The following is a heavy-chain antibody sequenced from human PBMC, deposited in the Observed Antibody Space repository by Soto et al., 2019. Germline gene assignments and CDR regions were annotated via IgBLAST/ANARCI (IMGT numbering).Heavy chain of an antibody. CDR1: GFSLSTSGVG. V-gene: IGHV2-5*02. J-gene: IGHJ4*02. CDR2: IYWDYDT. CDR3: PHTMTTLSNDFDY. Sequence: QITLKESGPTLVKPTQTLTLTCTFSGFSLSTSGVGVRWVRQPTGKAMEWLALIYWDYDTSHTPSLKCRLTITQDTSENQVVLTMTNMDPVDTATYYCPHTMTTLSNDFDYWGQGTLVTVAS. D-gene: IGHD3-16*01.